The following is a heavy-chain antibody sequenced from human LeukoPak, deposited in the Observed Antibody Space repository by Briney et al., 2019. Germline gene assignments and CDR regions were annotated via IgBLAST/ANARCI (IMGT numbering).Heavy chain of an antibody. CDR2: ISGSDGRT. J-gene: IGHJ4*02. D-gene: IGHD6-6*01. CDR3: VMPDSSSSNGGFDS. CDR1: GFTFSSYA. V-gene: IGHV3-23*01. Sequence: GGSLRLSCAASGFTFSSYAMNWVRQAPGKGLEWLSAISGSDGRTYYAASVKGRFTISRDNSKNMLYLQMNSLRAEDTAIYYCVMPDSSSSNGGFDSWGQGTLVTVSS.